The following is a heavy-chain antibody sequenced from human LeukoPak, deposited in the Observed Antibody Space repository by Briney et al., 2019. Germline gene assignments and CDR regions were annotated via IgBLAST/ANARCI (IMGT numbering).Heavy chain of an antibody. CDR1: GFTFSSYS. D-gene: IGHD2-2*01. V-gene: IGHV3-21*01. CDR2: ISSSSYI. Sequence: GGSLRLSCAASGFTFSSYSMNWVRQAPGKGLGWVSSISSSSYIYYADSVKGRFTISRDNAKNSLYLQMNSLRAEDTAVYYCARGCCSSTSCPRWGYMDVWGKGTTVTVSS. J-gene: IGHJ6*03. CDR3: ARGCCSSTSCPRWGYMDV.